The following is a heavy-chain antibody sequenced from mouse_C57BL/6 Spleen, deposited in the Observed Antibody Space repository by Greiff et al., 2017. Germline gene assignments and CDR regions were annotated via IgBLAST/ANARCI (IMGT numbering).Heavy chain of an antibody. CDR3: ARPGDYDYDEYFDV. J-gene: IGHJ1*03. V-gene: IGHV2-3*01. CDR2: IWGDGGT. Sequence: QVQLKESGPGLVAPSQSLSITCTFSGFSLTSYGVSWVRQPPGKGLEWLGVIWGDGGTNYHSALISRLSISKDNSKSQVFLKLNRLQTDDTATYYCARPGDYDYDEYFDVWGTGTTVTDSS. CDR1: GFSLTSYG. D-gene: IGHD2-4*01.